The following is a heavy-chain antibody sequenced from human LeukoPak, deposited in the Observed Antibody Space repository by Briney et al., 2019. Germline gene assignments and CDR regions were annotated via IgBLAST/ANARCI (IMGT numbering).Heavy chain of an antibody. Sequence: GGSLRLSCAASGFTFSSYSMNWVRQAPGKGLEWVSAISGSGGSTYYADSVKGRFTISRDNSKNTLYLQMNSLRAEDTAVYYCAKDIRKRQDNWFDPWGQGTLVTVSS. V-gene: IGHV3-23*01. D-gene: IGHD5-24*01. CDR3: AKDIRKRQDNWFDP. J-gene: IGHJ5*02. CDR1: GFTFSSYS. CDR2: ISGSGGST.